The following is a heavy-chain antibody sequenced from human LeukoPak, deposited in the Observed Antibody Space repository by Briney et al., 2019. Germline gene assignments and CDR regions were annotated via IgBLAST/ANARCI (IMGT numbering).Heavy chain of an antibody. Sequence: SETLSLTCAVYGGSFSGYYWSWIRQPPGKGLEWIGEINHSGSTNYNPSLKSRVTISVDTSKNQFSLKLSSVTAAATAVYYCARAGGTGAFDYWGQGTLVTVSS. D-gene: IGHD3-16*01. CDR1: GGSFSGYY. CDR3: ARAGGTGAFDY. CDR2: INHSGST. J-gene: IGHJ4*02. V-gene: IGHV4-34*01.